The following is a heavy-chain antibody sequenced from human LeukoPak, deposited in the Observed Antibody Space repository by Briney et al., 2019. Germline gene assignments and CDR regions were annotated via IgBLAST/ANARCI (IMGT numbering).Heavy chain of an antibody. CDR2: ITHSGST. J-gene: IGHJ6*02. V-gene: IGHV4-34*01. Sequence: SESLSLTCAVYGGSFSGYYWSWIRQPPGKGLEWIGEITHSGSTTYNPSLKSRVTISVDTSKNKFSLKLSSVTAADTAVYYCARLGLVATFPYYYYYGMDVWGQGTTVTVSS. D-gene: IGHD5-12*01. CDR1: GGSFSGYY. CDR3: ARLGLVATFPYYYYYGMDV.